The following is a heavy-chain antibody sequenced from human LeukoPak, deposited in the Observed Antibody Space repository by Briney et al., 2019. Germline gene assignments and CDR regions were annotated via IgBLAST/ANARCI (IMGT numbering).Heavy chain of an antibody. V-gene: IGHV3-30-3*01. Sequence: GGSLRLSCAASGFTFSSYAMHWVRQAPGKGLEWVAVISYDGSNKYYADSVKGRFTISRDNSKNTVYLQMNSLKSEDTAEYYCARDSEYSSGWDPFYWGQXALVTVSS. CDR3: ARDSEYSSGWDPFY. J-gene: IGHJ4*02. CDR2: ISYDGSNK. CDR1: GFTFSSYA. D-gene: IGHD6-19*01.